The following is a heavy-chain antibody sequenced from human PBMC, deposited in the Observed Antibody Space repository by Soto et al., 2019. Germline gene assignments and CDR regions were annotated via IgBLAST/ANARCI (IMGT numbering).Heavy chain of an antibody. D-gene: IGHD2-15*01. Sequence: SATLSLTCAVYGGSFSGYYWSWIRQPPGKGLEWIGEINHSGSTNYNPSLKSRVTISVDTSKNQFSLKLSSVTAADTAVYYCARGVGCSGGSCYSWYYYGMDVWGQGTTVTVSS. V-gene: IGHV4-34*01. CDR3: ARGVGCSGGSCYSWYYYGMDV. CDR2: INHSGST. J-gene: IGHJ6*02. CDR1: GGSFSGYY.